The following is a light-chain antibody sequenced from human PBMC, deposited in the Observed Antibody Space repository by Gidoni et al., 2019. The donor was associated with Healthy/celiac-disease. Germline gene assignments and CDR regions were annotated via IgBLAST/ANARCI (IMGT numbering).Light chain of an antibody. J-gene: IGKJ2*01. CDR2: CAS. V-gene: IGKV3-20*01. CDR3: QQYGSSPPYT. Sequence: ELVLTQSPGTLSFSPGERATLSCMASQSVSSSYLTWYQQKPGQDHRLLIYCASSRATGIPDRFRGRGSGTDFTLTISILEPEDFAVYYCQQYGSSPPYTFGQGTKLEIK. CDR1: QSVSSSY.